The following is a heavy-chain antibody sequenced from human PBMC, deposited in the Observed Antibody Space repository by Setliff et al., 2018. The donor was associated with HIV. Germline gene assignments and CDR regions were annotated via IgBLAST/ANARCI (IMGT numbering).Heavy chain of an antibody. V-gene: IGHV1-3*01. J-gene: IGHJ5*02. Sequence: GASVKVSCKASGYIFTKYAIHWVRQAPGQGLEWMGWINAGNGNTKYSQKFQRRSTITRDTSASTVFMELSSLTSEDTAVYYCARDGCDGNKCYLYNWFDPWGQGTLVTVSS. CDR3: ARDGCDGNKCYLYNWFDP. CDR2: INAGNGNT. D-gene: IGHD2-15*01. CDR1: GYIFTKYA.